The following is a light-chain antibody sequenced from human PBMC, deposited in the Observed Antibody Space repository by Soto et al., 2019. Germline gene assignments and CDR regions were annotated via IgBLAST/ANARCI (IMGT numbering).Light chain of an antibody. J-gene: IGLJ1*01. CDR2: EVS. CDR3: SSYTSSILYV. V-gene: IGLV2-14*01. CDR1: SSDVGGYNY. Sequence: ALAQPASVSGSPGQSITISCTGTSSDVGGYNYVSWYQQHPGKAPKLMIYEVSNRPSGVSNRFSGSKSGNTASLTISGLQAEDEADYYCSSYTSSILYVFGTGTKVTVL.